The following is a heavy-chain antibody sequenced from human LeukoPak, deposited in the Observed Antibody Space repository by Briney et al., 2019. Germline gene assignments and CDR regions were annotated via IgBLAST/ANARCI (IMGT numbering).Heavy chain of an antibody. J-gene: IGHJ4*02. CDR3: ARGISGQGLSFWYFDY. V-gene: IGHV1-2*02. D-gene: IGHD6-19*01. CDR2: INPNSGGT. Sequence: ASVKVSCKASGYTFTGYYMHWVRQAPGQGLEWMGWINPNSGGTNYAQKFQGRVTMTRDTSISTAYMELSRLRSDDTAVYYCARGISGQGLSFWYFDYWGQGTLVTVSS. CDR1: GYTFTGYY.